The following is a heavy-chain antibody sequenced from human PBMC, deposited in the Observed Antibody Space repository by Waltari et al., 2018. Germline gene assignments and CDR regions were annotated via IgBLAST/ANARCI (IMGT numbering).Heavy chain of an antibody. CDR3: AREGSSGSIPQDYYYGMDV. V-gene: IGHV1-69*05. Sequence: QVQLVQSGAEVKKPGSSVKVSCQASGGNFRSYAISWVRQAPGQGLEWMGGIIPIFGTANYAQKFQGRVTITTDESTSTAYMELSSLRSEDTAVYYCAREGSSGSIPQDYYYGMDVWGQGTTVTVSS. CDR2: IIPIFGTA. J-gene: IGHJ6*02. D-gene: IGHD6-19*01. CDR1: GGNFRSYA.